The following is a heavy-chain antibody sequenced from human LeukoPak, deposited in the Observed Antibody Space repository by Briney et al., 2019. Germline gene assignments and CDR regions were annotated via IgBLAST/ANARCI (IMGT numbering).Heavy chain of an antibody. D-gene: IGHD3-16*02. J-gene: IGHJ6*04. CDR1: GFTFSSYE. V-gene: IGHV3-48*03. CDR2: ISSSGSTI. CDR3: ARRYDYVWGSYRYYYYGMDV. Sequence: GGSLRLSCAASGFTFSSYEMNWVRQAPGKGLEWVSYISSSGSTIYYADSVKGRFTISRDNAKNSLYLRMNSLRAEDTAVYYCARRYDYVWGSYRYYYYGMDVWGKGTTVTVSS.